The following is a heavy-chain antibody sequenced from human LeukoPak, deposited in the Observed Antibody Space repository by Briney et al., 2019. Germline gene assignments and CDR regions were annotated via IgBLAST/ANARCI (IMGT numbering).Heavy chain of an antibody. J-gene: IGHJ6*02. Sequence: PGRSLRLSCAASGFTFSSYGMHWVRQAPGKGLEWVADISYDGSNKYYADSVKGRFTISRDNSKNTLYLQMNSLRAEDTAVYYCAKDEVLRFLEWSPDNGMDVWGQGTTVTVSS. CDR1: GFTFSSYG. D-gene: IGHD3-3*01. CDR3: AKDEVLRFLEWSPDNGMDV. V-gene: IGHV3-30*18. CDR2: ISYDGSNK.